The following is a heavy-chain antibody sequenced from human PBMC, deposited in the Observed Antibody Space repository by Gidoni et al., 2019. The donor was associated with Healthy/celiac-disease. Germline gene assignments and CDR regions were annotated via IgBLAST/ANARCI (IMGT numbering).Heavy chain of an antibody. CDR1: GGSFSGYY. V-gene: IGHV4-34*01. CDR3: ARGRYCSGGSCYLNWFDP. D-gene: IGHD2-15*01. J-gene: IGHJ5*02. CDR2: INHSGST. Sequence: QVQLQQWGAGLLKRSETLSLTCAVYGGSFSGYYWSWIRQPPGKGLEWIGEINHSGSTNYNPSLKSRVTISVDTSKNQFSLKLSSVTAADTAVYYCARGRYCSGGSCYLNWFDPWGQGTLVTVSS.